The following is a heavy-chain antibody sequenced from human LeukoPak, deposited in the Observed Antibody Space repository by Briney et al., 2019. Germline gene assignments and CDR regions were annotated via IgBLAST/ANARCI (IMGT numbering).Heavy chain of an antibody. D-gene: IGHD3-22*01. Sequence: SETLSLTCKVSGGSMSNYFWNWIRQPPGRGLEWIGYIYSGSTNYNPSLKSRITISLHTSKNQFSLKLSSVAAADTAVYYCARHPDYYDSSGYYFDYWGQGTLVTVSS. CDR1: GGSMSNYF. J-gene: IGHJ4*02. CDR2: IYSGST. V-gene: IGHV4-59*08. CDR3: ARHPDYYDSSGYYFDY.